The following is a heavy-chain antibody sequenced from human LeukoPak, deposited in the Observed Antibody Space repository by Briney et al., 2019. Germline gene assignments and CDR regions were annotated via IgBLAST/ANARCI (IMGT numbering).Heavy chain of an antibody. Sequence: GGSLRLSCAASGFTFSSYSMNWVRQAPGKGLEWVSYISSSSSTIYYADSVKGRFTISRDNAKNSLYLQMNSLGAEDTAVYYCARDLTGVSYWGQGTLVTVSS. J-gene: IGHJ4*02. CDR2: ISSSSSTI. V-gene: IGHV3-48*01. D-gene: IGHD2-8*01. CDR1: GFTFSSYS. CDR3: ARDLTGVSY.